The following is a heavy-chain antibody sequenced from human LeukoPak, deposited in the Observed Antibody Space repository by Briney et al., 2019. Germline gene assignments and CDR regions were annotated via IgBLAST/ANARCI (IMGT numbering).Heavy chain of an antibody. Sequence: SETLSLTCAVYGGSFSGYYWSWIRQPPGKGLEWIGEINHSGSTNYNPSLKSRVTISVDTSKNQFSLKLGSVTAADTAVYYCARSVGYTYFPLDSWGQGTLVTVSS. V-gene: IGHV4-34*01. J-gene: IGHJ4*02. CDR2: INHSGST. D-gene: IGHD5-18*01. CDR1: GGSFSGYY. CDR3: ARSVGYTYFPLDS.